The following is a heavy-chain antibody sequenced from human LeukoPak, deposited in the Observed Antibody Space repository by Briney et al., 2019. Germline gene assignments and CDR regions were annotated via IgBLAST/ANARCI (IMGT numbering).Heavy chain of an antibody. V-gene: IGHV3-74*01. Sequence: GGSLRLSCAAPGFTFSSYWMHWVRQAPGKGLVWVSRINSDGSSTNYADSVKGRFTISRDNAKNSLYLQMNSLRAEDTAVYYCARVDIVVVPAAMYGYGMDVWGQGTTVTVSS. CDR3: ARVDIVVVPAAMYGYGMDV. D-gene: IGHD2-2*01. CDR2: INSDGSST. CDR1: GFTFSSYW. J-gene: IGHJ6*02.